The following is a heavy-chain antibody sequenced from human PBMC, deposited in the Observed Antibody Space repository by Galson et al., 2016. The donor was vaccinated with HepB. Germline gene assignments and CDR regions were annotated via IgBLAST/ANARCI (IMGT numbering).Heavy chain of an antibody. D-gene: IGHD3-3*01. Sequence: SLRLSCAASGLSFKYVWMTWVRHAPGKGLEWVSLIYSIGTTLYADSVKGRFTISRDSSKNTLYLQMNSLRPEDTAVYYCARNVPVTNFGYWGQGTLVTVSS. CDR2: IYSIGTT. V-gene: IGHV3-66*01. CDR3: ARNVPVTNFGY. CDR1: GLSFKYVW. J-gene: IGHJ4*02.